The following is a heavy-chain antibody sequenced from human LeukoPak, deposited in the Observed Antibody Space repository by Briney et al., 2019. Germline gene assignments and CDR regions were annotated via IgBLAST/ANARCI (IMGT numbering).Heavy chain of an antibody. CDR3: ARRNPLTQDAFDI. D-gene: IGHD2-21*02. J-gene: IGHJ3*02. CDR1: GYSFTSYW. V-gene: IGHV5-51*01. CDR2: VYPGDSDT. Sequence: PGESLKISCQDSGYSFTSYWIGWVRQTPEKGLEWMGIVYPGDSDTTYSPSFQGQVTISADKSISTAYLQWSSLKASDTAMYYCARRNPLTQDAFDIWGQGTMVTVSS.